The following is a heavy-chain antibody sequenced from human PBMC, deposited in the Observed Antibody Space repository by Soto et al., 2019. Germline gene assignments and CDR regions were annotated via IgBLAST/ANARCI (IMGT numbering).Heavy chain of an antibody. CDR2: IIPMYDSA. CDR1: GGTFKTYT. D-gene: IGHD1-26*01. V-gene: IGHV1-69*06. J-gene: IGHJ4*02. CDR3: ATWRTYSGSYCFDY. Sequence: QVQLVQSGAELKKPGSSVNVSCAASGGTFKTYTINWVRQAPGQGLEWIGQIIPMYDSANYAQRCQGRVSISADKSTNIAYMELSGLRSEDTGLYYCATWRTYSGSYCFDYWGQGTLVSVSS.